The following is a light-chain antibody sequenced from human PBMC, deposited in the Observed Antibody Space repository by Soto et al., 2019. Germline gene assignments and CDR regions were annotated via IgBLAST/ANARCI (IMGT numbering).Light chain of an antibody. Sequence: EILMTQSPATLSVAAGERATLSCRASQTIGTNLAWYQQKPGQAPRLLIYGASSRATGIPDRFSGSGSGTDFTLTISSLEPEDFEVYYCQQRSNWRWTFGQGTKVDIK. J-gene: IGKJ1*01. CDR1: QTIGTN. V-gene: IGKV3-11*01. CDR2: GAS. CDR3: QQRSNWRWT.